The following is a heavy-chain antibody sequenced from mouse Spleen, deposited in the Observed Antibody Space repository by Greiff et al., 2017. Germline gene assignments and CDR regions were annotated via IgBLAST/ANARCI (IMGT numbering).Heavy chain of an antibody. Sequence: EVMLVESGGGLVKLGGSLKLSCAASGFTFSSYAMSWVRQTPEKRLEWVATISSGGGNTYYPDSVKGRFTISRDNAKNTLYLQMSSLKSEDTAMYYCARHSGNYDAYAMDYWGQGTSVTVSS. V-gene: IGHV5-9*01. J-gene: IGHJ4*01. CDR3: ARHSGNYDAYAMDY. D-gene: IGHD2-1*01. CDR1: GFTFSSYA. CDR2: ISSGGGNT.